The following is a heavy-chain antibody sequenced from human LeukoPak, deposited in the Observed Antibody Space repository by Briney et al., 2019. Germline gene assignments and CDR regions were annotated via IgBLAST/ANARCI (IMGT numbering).Heavy chain of an antibody. CDR1: GFTFSTYN. Sequence: GGSLRLSCAASGFTFSTYNMLWVRQTPGKGLEWLFYINGGGSAVHYADSVRDRFTFSRDNAKNSLYLQMNSLRGEDTGIYYCARVGSRGDWFDYWGQGTRVTVSS. CDR3: ARVGSRGDWFDY. V-gene: IGHV3-48*01. D-gene: IGHD1-26*01. CDR2: INGGGSAV. J-gene: IGHJ5*01.